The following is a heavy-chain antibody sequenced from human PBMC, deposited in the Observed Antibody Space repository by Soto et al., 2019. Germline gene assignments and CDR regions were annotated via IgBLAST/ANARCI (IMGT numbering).Heavy chain of an antibody. CDR3: ATLGRTFDY. Sequence: PGGSLRLSCAASGFTFSSYGMHWVRQAPGKGLEWVAVISYDGSNKYYADSVKGRFTISRDNSKNTLYLQMNSLRAEDTAVYYCATLGRTFDYWGQGTQVTVSS. D-gene: IGHD2-15*01. CDR2: ISYDGSNK. J-gene: IGHJ4*02. V-gene: IGHV3-30*03. CDR1: GFTFSSYG.